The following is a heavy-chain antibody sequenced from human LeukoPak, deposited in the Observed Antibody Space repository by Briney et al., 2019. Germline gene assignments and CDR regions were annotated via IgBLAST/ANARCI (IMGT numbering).Heavy chain of an antibody. D-gene: IGHD6-13*01. V-gene: IGHV3-30*02. J-gene: IGHJ4*02. CDR1: GFTFSSYG. Sequence: PGGTLRLSCAASGFTFSSYGMHWVRQAPGKGLEWVAFIQYDGSNKYYADSVKGRFTISRDNSKNTLYLQMNSLRAEDTAVYYCAKDWRWQQQLVRVCFDYWGQGTLVTVSS. CDR3: AKDWRWQQQLVRVCFDY. CDR2: IQYDGSNK.